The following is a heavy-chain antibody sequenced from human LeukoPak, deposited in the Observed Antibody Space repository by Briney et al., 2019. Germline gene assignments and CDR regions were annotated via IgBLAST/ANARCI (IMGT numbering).Heavy chain of an antibody. CDR3: ARDDHDFWTGYYYYMDV. D-gene: IGHD3-3*01. J-gene: IGHJ6*03. CDR2: INQDGSEK. Sequence: GGSLRLSCAASGFTFSSYWMSWVRQAPGKGLEWVANINQDGSEKYYVDSVKGRFTIPRDNAKNSLYLQMNSLRAEDTAVYYCARDDHDFWTGYYYYMDVWGKGTTVTVSS. V-gene: IGHV3-7*01. CDR1: GFTFSSYW.